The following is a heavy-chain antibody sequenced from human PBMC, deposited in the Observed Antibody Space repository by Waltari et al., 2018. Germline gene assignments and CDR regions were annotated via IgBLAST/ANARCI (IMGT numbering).Heavy chain of an antibody. Sequence: QVQLVQSGAEVKKPGASVKVSCKASGYTFTSYDINWVRQATGQGLEWMGGMNPNSGNTGYAQKFQGRVTMTRNTSISTAYMELSSLRSEDTAVYYCARDPTYCGGDCYAFDIWGQGTMVTVSS. D-gene: IGHD2-21*02. CDR2: MNPNSGNT. CDR1: GYTFTSYD. V-gene: IGHV1-8*02. J-gene: IGHJ3*02. CDR3: ARDPTYCGGDCYAFDI.